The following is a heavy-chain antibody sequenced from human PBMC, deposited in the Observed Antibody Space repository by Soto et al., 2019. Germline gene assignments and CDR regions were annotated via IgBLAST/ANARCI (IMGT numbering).Heavy chain of an antibody. CDR2: IFYTGNT. J-gene: IGHJ3*02. CDR3: ARQSHDYDAFDI. CDR1: GGSISSTFYY. Sequence: QLQMQESGPGLVKPSETLSLTCTVSGGSISSTFYYWGWIRQSPGRRLDWIGYIFYTGNTYYNPSLRSRVSISVDTSNNTFSLMLTSVTAADTAVYYCARQSHDYDAFDIWGRGTMITVSS. V-gene: IGHV4-39*01. D-gene: IGHD1-1*01.